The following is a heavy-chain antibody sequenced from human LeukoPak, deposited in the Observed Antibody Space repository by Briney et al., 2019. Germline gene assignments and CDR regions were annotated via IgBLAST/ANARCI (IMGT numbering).Heavy chain of an antibody. CDR1: GFTFSSYG. CDR2: IRYDGSNK. Sequence: GGSLRLSCAASGFTFSSYGMHWVRQAPGKGLEWVAFIRYDGSNKYYADSVKGRFTISRDNSKNTLYLQMNSLRAEDTAVYYCARETPYYYDSSGYWYYFDYWGQGTLVTVSS. D-gene: IGHD3-22*01. V-gene: IGHV3-30*02. J-gene: IGHJ4*02. CDR3: ARETPYYYDSSGYWYYFDY.